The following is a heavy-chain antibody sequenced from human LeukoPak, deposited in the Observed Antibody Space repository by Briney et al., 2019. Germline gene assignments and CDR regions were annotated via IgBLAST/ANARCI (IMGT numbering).Heavy chain of an antibody. Sequence: SVKVSCKASGGTFSSYAISWVRQAPGQGLEWMGRIIPILGIANYAQKFQGRVTITADKSTSTAYMELSSLRSEDTAVYYCARGEDYGGNSGTEYFQHWGQGTLVTVSS. D-gene: IGHD4-23*01. CDR2: IIPILGIA. CDR3: ARGEDYGGNSGTEYFQH. CDR1: GGTFSSYA. J-gene: IGHJ1*01. V-gene: IGHV1-69*04.